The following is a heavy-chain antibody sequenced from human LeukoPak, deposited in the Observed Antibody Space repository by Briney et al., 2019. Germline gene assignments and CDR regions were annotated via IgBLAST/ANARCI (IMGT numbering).Heavy chain of an antibody. CDR3: ARRSSGGGIFDY. D-gene: IGHD6-19*01. CDR2: IFYSGNT. Sequence: SETLSLTCTVSGGSISSSSYYWGWIRQPPGKGLEWIGSIFYSGNTYYNASLKSRVTISVDTSKNHFSLKLSSVTSADTAVYYCARRSSGGGIFDYWGQGTLVTVSS. V-gene: IGHV4-39*02. CDR1: GGSISSSSYY. J-gene: IGHJ4*02.